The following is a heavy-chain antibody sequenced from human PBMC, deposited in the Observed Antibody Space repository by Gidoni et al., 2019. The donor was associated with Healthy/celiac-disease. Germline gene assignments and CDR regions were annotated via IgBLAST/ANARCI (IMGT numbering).Heavy chain of an antibody. Sequence: EVQLVESGGGLVKPGGSLRLSCAASGFTFSNAWLSWVRQAPGKGLEWVGRIKSKTDGGTTDYAAPVKGRFTISRDESKNTLYLQMNSLKTEDTAVYYCTTDHVLLWFGELLGFDYWGQGTLVTVSS. V-gene: IGHV3-15*01. D-gene: IGHD3-10*01. CDR3: TTDHVLLWFGELLGFDY. J-gene: IGHJ4*02. CDR2: IKSKTDGGTT. CDR1: GFTFSNAW.